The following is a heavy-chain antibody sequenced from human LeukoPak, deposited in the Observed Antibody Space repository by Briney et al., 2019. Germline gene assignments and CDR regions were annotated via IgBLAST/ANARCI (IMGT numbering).Heavy chain of an antibody. D-gene: IGHD2-15*01. CDR2: IYYSGST. CDR1: GGSISSTSYY. Sequence: SETLSLTCTVSGGSISSTSYYWGWIRQPPGKGLEWIGIIYYSGSTNYNPSLKSRVTISVDTSKNQFSLKLSSVTAADTAVYYCAREGYCSGGSCYGRYNWFDPWGQGTLVTVSS. V-gene: IGHV4-39*07. J-gene: IGHJ5*02. CDR3: AREGYCSGGSCYGRYNWFDP.